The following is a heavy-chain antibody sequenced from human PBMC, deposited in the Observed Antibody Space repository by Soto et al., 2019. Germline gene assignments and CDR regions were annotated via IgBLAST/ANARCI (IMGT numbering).Heavy chain of an antibody. CDR3: ARDSPAYIYYYYGMDV. V-gene: IGHV1-18*04. J-gene: IGHJ6*02. CDR1: GYTFTSYG. CDR2: ISAYNGNT. D-gene: IGHD1-20*01. Sequence: QVQLVQSGAEVKKPGASVKVSCKASGYTFTSYGISWVRQAPGQGLEWMGWISAYNGNTNYAQKLQGRVTMTTDTSTSTACMELRSLRSDDTAVYYCARDSPAYIYYYYGMDVWGQGTTVTVSS.